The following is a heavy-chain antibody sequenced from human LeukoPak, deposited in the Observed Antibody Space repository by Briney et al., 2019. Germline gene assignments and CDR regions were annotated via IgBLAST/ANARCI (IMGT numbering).Heavy chain of an antibody. J-gene: IGHJ4*02. V-gene: IGHV3-30*18. Sequence: GRSLRFSCAASGFTFSSYGMHWVRQAPGKGLEWVAVISYDGSNKYYADSVKGRFTISRDNSKNTLYLQMNSLRAEDTAVYYCAKDWAAALDYWGQGTLVTVSS. CDR1: GFTFSSYG. CDR2: ISYDGSNK. D-gene: IGHD6-13*01. CDR3: AKDWAAALDY.